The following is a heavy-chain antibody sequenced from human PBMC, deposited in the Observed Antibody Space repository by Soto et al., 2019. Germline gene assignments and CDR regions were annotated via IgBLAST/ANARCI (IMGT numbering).Heavy chain of an antibody. J-gene: IGHJ4*02. V-gene: IGHV3-21*01. D-gene: IGHD5-12*01. CDR1: GFTFSSYS. CDR3: ASIGAGPGHIIDY. Sequence: GGSLRLSCAASGFTFSSYSMNWVRQAPGKGLEWVSSISSSSSYIYYADSVKGRFTISRDNAKNSLYLQMNSLRAEDTAVYYCASIGAGPGHIIDYWGQGTLVTVSS. CDR2: ISSSSSYI.